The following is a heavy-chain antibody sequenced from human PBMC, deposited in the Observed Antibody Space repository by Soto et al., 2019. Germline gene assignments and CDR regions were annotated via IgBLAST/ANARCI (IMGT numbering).Heavy chain of an antibody. J-gene: IGHJ6*02. CDR3: ALSPYCGGDCPEGRYYYCMDV. Sequence: GASVKVSCKASGYTFTSYGVSWWRQAPGQGLEWMGWISAYNGNTNYAQKLQGRVTMTTDTSTSTAYTELRRLRPDDTAVYDCALSPYCGGDCPEGRYYYCMDVCGQGPTVTVSS. V-gene: IGHV1-18*04. D-gene: IGHD2-21*02. CDR2: ISAYNGNT. CDR1: GYTFTSYG.